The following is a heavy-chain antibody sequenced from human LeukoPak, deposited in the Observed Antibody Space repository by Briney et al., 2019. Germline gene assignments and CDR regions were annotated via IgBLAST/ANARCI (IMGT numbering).Heavy chain of an antibody. J-gene: IGHJ5*02. D-gene: IGHD6-13*01. V-gene: IGHV1-8*01. CDR2: LNPNSGNT. CDR3: ARHSYMIGAGKGAFDP. Sequence: GASVKVSCKASGYTFTNYDINWVRQAPGQGLEWMGWLNPNSGNTGYAQKFQGRVTMTSSTSMSTAYMELSSLRSEDTAVYYCARHSYMIGAGKGAFDPWGQGTLVTVSS. CDR1: GYTFTNYD.